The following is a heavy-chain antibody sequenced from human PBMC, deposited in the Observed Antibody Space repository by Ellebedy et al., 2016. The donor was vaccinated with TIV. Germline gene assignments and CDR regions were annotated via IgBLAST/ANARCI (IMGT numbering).Heavy chain of an antibody. CDR3: AAARGRDSSGFRAFDI. CDR2: IVVDRGNK. V-gene: IGHV1-58*01. J-gene: IGHJ3*02. CDR1: GFTFTSSA. Sequence: AASVKVSCKACGFTFTSSAVQWVRHARGQRLEWLGWIVVDRGNKNYAQKCQERVTITRDMSTSTAYMELSSLRSEDTAVYYCAAARGRDSSGFRAFDIWGQGTVVSVSS. D-gene: IGHD3-22*01.